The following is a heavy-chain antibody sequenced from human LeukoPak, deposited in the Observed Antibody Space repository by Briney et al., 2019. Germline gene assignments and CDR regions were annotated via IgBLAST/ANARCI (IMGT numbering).Heavy chain of an antibody. D-gene: IGHD2-2*01. CDR1: GGSLSASIYY. Sequence: PSGTLSLTCTVSGGSLSASIYYWGWIRQPPGKGLEWIESIFYSGSTFYNPSLKSRVTISVDTSKNQFSLKLSSVTAADTALYYCARHTTSWQFFGYWGQGTLVTVSS. CDR2: IFYSGST. V-gene: IGHV4-39*01. CDR3: ARHTTSWQFFGY. J-gene: IGHJ4*02.